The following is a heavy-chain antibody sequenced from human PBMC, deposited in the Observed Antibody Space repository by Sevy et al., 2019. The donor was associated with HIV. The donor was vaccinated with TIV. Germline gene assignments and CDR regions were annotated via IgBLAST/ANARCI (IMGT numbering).Heavy chain of an antibody. D-gene: IGHD3-10*01. CDR1: GYTFTSYY. J-gene: IGHJ6*02. Sequence: ASAKVSCKASGYTFTSYYMHWVRQAPGQGLEWMGIINPSGGSTSYAQKFQGRVTMTRDTSTSTVYMELSSLRSEDTAVYYCVGSGRYYGMDVWGQGTTVTVSS. CDR2: INPSGGST. CDR3: VGSGRYYGMDV. V-gene: IGHV1-46*01.